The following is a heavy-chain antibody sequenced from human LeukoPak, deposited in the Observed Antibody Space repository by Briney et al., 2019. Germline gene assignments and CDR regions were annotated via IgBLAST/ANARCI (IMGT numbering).Heavy chain of an antibody. D-gene: IGHD2/OR15-2a*01. CDR2: IWYDGSNK. Sequence: GRSLRLSCAASGFTFSSYAMHWVRQAPGKGLEWVALIWYDGSNKYYTDSVKGRLTISRDNSKNTLYLQMNSLRAEDTAVYYCAREGPRGNSQFDYWGQGTLVTVSS. V-gene: IGHV3-33*08. CDR1: GFTFSSYA. J-gene: IGHJ4*02. CDR3: AREGPRGNSQFDY.